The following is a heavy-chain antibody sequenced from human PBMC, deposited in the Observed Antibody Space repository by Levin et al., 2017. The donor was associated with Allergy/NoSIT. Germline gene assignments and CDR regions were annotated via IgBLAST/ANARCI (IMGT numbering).Heavy chain of an antibody. Sequence: GGSLRLSCEASGFTFTPYSMNWVRQAPGKGLEWVSSISRSSPYIYYADSVRGRFTISRDNAKNSLYLQMNSLRAEDTAVYYCARVSWTADSGTYMGSFDYWGRGTLVTVSS. J-gene: IGHJ4*02. D-gene: IGHD3-10*01. CDR1: GFTFTPYS. V-gene: IGHV3-21*01. CDR2: ISRSSPYI. CDR3: ARVSWTADSGTYMGSFDY.